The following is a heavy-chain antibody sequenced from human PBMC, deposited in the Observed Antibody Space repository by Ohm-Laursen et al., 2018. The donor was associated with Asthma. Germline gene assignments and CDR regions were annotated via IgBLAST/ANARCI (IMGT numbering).Heavy chain of an antibody. CDR1: GGTFSSYA. V-gene: IGHV1-69*13. Sequence: AASVKVSCKASGGTFSSYAISWVRQAPGQGLEWMGGIIPIFGTANYAQKFQGRVTITADESTSTAYMELSSLRSEDTAVYYCARNSGFGDCSSTSCLRVVYYYYGMDVWGQGTTVTVSS. CDR3: ARNSGFGDCSSTSCLRVVYYYYGMDV. J-gene: IGHJ6*02. CDR2: IIPIFGTA. D-gene: IGHD2-2*01.